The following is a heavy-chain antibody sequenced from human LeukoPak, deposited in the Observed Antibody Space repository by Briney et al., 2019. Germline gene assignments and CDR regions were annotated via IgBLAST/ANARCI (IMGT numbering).Heavy chain of an antibody. D-gene: IGHD2-2*01. CDR2: IYVTGST. J-gene: IGHJ4*02. CDR3: ARGAIGSSDFYYFDY. V-gene: IGHV4-4*07. CDR1: GASISSYY. Sequence: SETLSLTCTVSGASISSYYWSWLRQPAGKALEWIGRIYVTGSTTYNPSLESRVTMSLDTSKNHFSLKLRSVTAADTAVYYCARGAIGSSDFYYFDYWGQGTLVTVSS.